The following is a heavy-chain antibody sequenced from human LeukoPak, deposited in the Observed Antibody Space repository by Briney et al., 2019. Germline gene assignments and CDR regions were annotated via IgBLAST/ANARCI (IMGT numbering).Heavy chain of an antibody. Sequence: SETPSLTCTVSGDSINSGTYYWSWIRQPAGKGLEWIGRIYTSESTKYHPSLKSRATISLDTSKNQFSLKLRSVTAADTAVYYCARDLGPHCSNPSCYRVAAFHIWGQGTMVTVSS. D-gene: IGHD2-2*01. V-gene: IGHV4-61*02. CDR2: IYTSEST. CDR3: ARDLGPHCSNPSCYRVAAFHI. CDR1: GDSINSGTYY. J-gene: IGHJ3*02.